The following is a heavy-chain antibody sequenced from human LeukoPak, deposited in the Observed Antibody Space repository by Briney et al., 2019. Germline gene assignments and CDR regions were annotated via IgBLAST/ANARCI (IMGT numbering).Heavy chain of an antibody. J-gene: IGHJ6*02. CDR1: GGSISSYY. CDR2: IYTSGST. V-gene: IGHV4-4*07. D-gene: IGHD2/OR15-2a*01. Sequence: SGTLSLTCTVSGGSISSYYWSWIRQPAGKGLEWIGRIYTSGSTNYNPSLKSRVTMSVDTSKNQFSLKLSSVTAADTAVYYCAATAGISRHYYYYGMDVWGQGTTVTVSS. CDR3: AATAGISRHYYYYGMDV.